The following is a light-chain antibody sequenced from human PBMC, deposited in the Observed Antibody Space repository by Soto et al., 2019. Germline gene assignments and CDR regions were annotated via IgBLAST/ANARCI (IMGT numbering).Light chain of an antibody. CDR1: QSLLYSDGKTF. J-gene: IGKJ4*01. CDR3: MQGKHWPLT. V-gene: IGKV2-30*01. Sequence: EVVMTQSPLSLPVTLGQPASIFCRSSQSLLYSDGKTFLTWFHQRPGQAPRRLIYEVSNRDSGVPDRFSGSGAGTNVTLKIRRVEAEDVGVYYCMQGKHWPLTFGGGTKVEIK. CDR2: EVS.